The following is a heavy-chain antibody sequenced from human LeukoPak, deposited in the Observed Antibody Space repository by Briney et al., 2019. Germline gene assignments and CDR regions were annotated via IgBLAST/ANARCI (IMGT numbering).Heavy chain of an antibody. J-gene: IGHJ3*02. CDR3: ARAFDSSGYYAHDALDT. V-gene: IGHV4-30-4*01. Sequence: PSQTLSLTCTVSGGSISSGDYSWSWVRQPPGKGLEWIGYIHYRGNTYYNPSLKSRVTMSLDMSKNQFSLKLSSVTAADTAVYYCARAFDSSGYYAHDALDTWGQGTMVTVSS. CDR1: GGSISSGDYS. CDR2: IHYRGNT. D-gene: IGHD3-22*01.